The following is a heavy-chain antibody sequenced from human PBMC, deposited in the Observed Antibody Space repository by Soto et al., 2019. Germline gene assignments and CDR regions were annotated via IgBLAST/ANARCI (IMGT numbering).Heavy chain of an antibody. CDR1: GFSFSTYP. J-gene: IGHJ4*02. Sequence: PGGSLRLSCATSGFSFSTYPVSWVRQAPGKGLEWVTAISANGRGTSYADSVKGRFTILRDNPKNTLFLQMNSLRADDTAVYFCVKKRSYDRTNYDHFDYWGQGTLVTVSS. CDR2: ISANGRGT. V-gene: IGHV3-23*01. D-gene: IGHD3-22*01. CDR3: VKKRSYDRTNYDHFDY.